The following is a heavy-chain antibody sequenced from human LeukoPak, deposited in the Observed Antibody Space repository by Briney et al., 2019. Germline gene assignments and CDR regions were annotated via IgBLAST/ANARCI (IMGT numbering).Heavy chain of an antibody. CDR1: GGSISRYY. D-gene: IGHD1-26*01. J-gene: IGHJ4*02. Sequence: SETLSLTCTVSGGSISRYYWSWIRQPPGKGLEWIGYKDYSGSTNYNRSLKSRVTISVDTSKNQFSLKLSSVTAADTAVYYCAREVGRGFDYWGQGTLVTVSS. V-gene: IGHV4-59*01. CDR3: AREVGRGFDY. CDR2: KDYSGST.